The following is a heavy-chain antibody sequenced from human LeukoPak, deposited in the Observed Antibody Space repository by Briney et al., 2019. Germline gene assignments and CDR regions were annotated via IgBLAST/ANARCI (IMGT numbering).Heavy chain of an antibody. CDR1: GFTFSNYD. D-gene: IGHD3-10*01. J-gene: IGHJ4*02. V-gene: IGHV3-30*03. CDR2: ISYDGSNK. CDR3: ARSGLMIRGVIDY. Sequence: GSLRLSCAASGFTFSNYDMHWVRQAPGKGLEWVAVISYDGSNKYYADSVKGRFTISRDNSKNTLYLQMNSLRAEDTAVYYCARSGLMIRGVIDYWGQGTLVTVSS.